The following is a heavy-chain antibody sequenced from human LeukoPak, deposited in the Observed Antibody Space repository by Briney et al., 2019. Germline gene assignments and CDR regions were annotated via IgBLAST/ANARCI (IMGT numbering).Heavy chain of an antibody. V-gene: IGHV1-18*01. CDR2: ISAYKGDT. J-gene: IGHJ3*02. D-gene: IGHD3-3*01. CDR1: GYTFTSYG. CDR3: TRDLNWSGYYKDAIHI. Sequence: ASVKVSCKASGYTFTSYGINWVRQAPGQGLEWMGWISAYKGDTNYAQNLQGRVTMTTDTSTSTAYMELRSLRSDDTAVYYCTRDLNWSGYYKDAIHIWGQGTMVTVSS.